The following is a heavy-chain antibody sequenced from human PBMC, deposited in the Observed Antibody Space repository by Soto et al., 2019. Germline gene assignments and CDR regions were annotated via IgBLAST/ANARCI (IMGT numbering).Heavy chain of an antibody. V-gene: IGHV1-69*01. CDR1: GVTFNRQD. J-gene: IGHJ4*02. CDR2: IIPMFGTP. Sequence: QVQLVQSGAEVKKPGSSVKVSCKASGVTFNRQDVRWVRQAPGQGLEWMGGIIPMFGTPHYAEKFQDRVTITADESTGTAYLELSSLTSEDTAVYYCATCEGRDGYSFDYWGPGTLVTVS. D-gene: IGHD5-12*01. CDR3: ATCEGRDGYSFDY.